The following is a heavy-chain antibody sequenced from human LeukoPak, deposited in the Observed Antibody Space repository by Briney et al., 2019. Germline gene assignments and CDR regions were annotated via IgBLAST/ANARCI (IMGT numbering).Heavy chain of an antibody. V-gene: IGHV3-30-3*01. Sequence: GGSLRLSCAASGFTFSSYAMHWVRQAPGRGLEWVAVISYDGSNKYYADSVKGRFTISRDNAKNSLYLQMDSLRDEDTAVYYCARPHQDYVWGSPNYWGQGTLVTVSS. CDR2: ISYDGSNK. D-gene: IGHD3-16*01. CDR3: ARPHQDYVWGSPNY. J-gene: IGHJ4*02. CDR1: GFTFSSYA.